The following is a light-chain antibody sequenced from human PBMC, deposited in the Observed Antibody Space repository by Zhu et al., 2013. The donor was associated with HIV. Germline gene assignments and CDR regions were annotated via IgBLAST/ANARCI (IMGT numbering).Light chain of an antibody. CDR2: GNT. V-gene: IGLV1-44*01. CDR3: APWDDSLNGPI. J-gene: IGLJ2*01. CDR1: SSNIGKNY. Sequence: QSVLTQPPSVSAAPGQKVTISCSGSSSNIGKNYVSWYQQVPGAAPKLLIYGNTNRPSGVPDRFSGSKSGTSASLAISGLQSEDEGHYYCAPWDDSLNGPIFGGGTKLTVL.